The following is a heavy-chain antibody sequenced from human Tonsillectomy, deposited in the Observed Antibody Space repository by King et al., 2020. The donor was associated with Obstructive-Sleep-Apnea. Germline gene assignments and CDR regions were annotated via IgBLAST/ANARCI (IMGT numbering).Heavy chain of an antibody. CDR1: GGSISSYY. V-gene: IGHV4-59*08. CDR2: IYYSGST. J-gene: IGHJ2*01. D-gene: IGHD2-2*01. CDR3: ARLKRYCSSTSCSWYFDL. Sequence: VQLQESGPGLVKPSETLSLTCTVSGGSISSYYWSWIRQPPGKGLEWIGYIYYSGSTNYNPSLKSRVTISVDTSKNQFSLKLSSVTAADTAGYYCARLKRYCSSTSCSWYFDLWGRGTLVTVSS.